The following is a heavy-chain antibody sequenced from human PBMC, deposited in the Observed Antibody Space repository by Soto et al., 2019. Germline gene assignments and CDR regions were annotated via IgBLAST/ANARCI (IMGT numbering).Heavy chain of an antibody. CDR2: IHYSGST. CDR1: GGSISSDDYY. D-gene: IGHD2-2*01. V-gene: IGHV4-31*03. Sequence: SETLSLTCTVSGGSISSDDYYWSWIRQHPGKGLEWIGYIHYSGSTFYNPSLKSRVSISVDTSKNQFSLKLSSVTAADTAMYYCARQFSPGIDCGSTSCYSYYYYYGIDGWGQGTTVTVSS. J-gene: IGHJ6*02. CDR3: ARQFSPGIDCGSTSCYSYYYYYGIDG.